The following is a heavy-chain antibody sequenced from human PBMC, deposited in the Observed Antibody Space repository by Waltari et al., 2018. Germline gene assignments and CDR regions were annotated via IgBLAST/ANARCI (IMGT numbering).Heavy chain of an antibody. Sequence: EVQLLQSGAEVKKPGTPVKISCKVSGDTFTDTYIHWIKQAPGKELKWMGLLDPEDGQAVYAEKFQGRVTMTADTSIHTAYMELTSLTSEDTAFYYCAAALGGGISASRPFHFWGQGTMITVSS. J-gene: IGHJ3*01. CDR1: GDTFTDTY. CDR3: AAALGGGISASRPFHF. V-gene: IGHV1-69-2*01. D-gene: IGHD3-10*01. CDR2: LDPEDGQA.